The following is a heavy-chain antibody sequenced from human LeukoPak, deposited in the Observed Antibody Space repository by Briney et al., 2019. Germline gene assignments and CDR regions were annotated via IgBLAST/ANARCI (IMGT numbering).Heavy chain of an antibody. J-gene: IGHJ6*03. D-gene: IGHD7-27*01. Sequence: SETLSLTCTVSGGSISSYYWSWIRQPAGKGLEWIGRIYASGSINYNPSLKSRVTMSVDTSKNQLSLKLTSVTAADTAVYYCARPRLGYYYYMDVWGKGTTVTIPS. CDR2: IYASGSI. CDR1: GGSISSYY. V-gene: IGHV4-4*07. CDR3: ARPRLGYYYYMDV.